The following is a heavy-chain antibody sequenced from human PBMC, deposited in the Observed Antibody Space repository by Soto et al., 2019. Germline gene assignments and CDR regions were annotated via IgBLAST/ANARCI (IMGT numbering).Heavy chain of an antibody. D-gene: IGHD2-15*01. CDR2: IKQDGSEK. J-gene: IGHJ2*01. CDR3: ARDLFFFQAEDGIRDTVPVSAFLLNRSSDL. V-gene: IGHV3-7*01. Sequence: KGQEWVANIKQDGSEKYYVGSVKGRFTISRDNAKNSLYLQMNSLRAEDTAVYYCARDLFFFQAEDGIRDTVPVSAFLLNRSSDL.